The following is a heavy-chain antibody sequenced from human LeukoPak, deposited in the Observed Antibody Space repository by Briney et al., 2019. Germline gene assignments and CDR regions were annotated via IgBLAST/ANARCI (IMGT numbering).Heavy chain of an antibody. CDR2: IDHSGTT. Sequence: SETLSLTCAVYSGSFSGHFWSWIRQAPGKGLEWIGEIDHSGTTTYNPSLKSRVTILIDTSKNQFSLELTSVTAADTAVYYCARQIDVGCLTTTCYGHGAFDIWGQGTGVTVSS. D-gene: IGHD2-2*01. V-gene: IGHV4-34*01. CDR3: ARQIDVGCLTTTCYGHGAFDI. CDR1: SGSFSGHF. J-gene: IGHJ3*02.